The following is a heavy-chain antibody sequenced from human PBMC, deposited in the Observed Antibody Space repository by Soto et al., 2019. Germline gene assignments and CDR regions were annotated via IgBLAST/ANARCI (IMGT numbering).Heavy chain of an antibody. CDR2: ISWNSGSI. CDR1: GFTFDDYA. J-gene: IGHJ6*03. V-gene: IGHV3-9*01. D-gene: IGHD2-2*01. CDR3: AKGPALLWDYMDV. Sequence: GGSLRLSCAASGFTFDDYAMHWVRQAPGKGLEWVSGISWNSGSIGYVDSVKGRFAISRDNAKNSLYLQMNSLRPEDTALYYCAKGPALLWDYMDVWGKGTTVTVSS.